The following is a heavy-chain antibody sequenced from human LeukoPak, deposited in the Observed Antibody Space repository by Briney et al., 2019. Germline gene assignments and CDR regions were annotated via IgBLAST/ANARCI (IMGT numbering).Heavy chain of an antibody. D-gene: IGHD3-22*01. V-gene: IGHV4-59*08. CDR2: IYYSGTT. CDR1: VGSVSGDF. J-gene: IGHJ4*02. CDR3: ARHVPTPYYGTSGPFDY. Sequence: SETLSLTCTVSVGSVSGDFWSWIRQPPGQGLEWIGCIYYSGTTDYNPSLRSRVTLSVDTSKNQFSLKLTSVTAADTAVYFCARHVPTPYYGTSGPFDYWGQGTLVTVSS.